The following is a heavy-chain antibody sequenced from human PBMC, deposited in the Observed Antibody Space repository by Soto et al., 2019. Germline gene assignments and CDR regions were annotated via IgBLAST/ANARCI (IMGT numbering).Heavy chain of an antibody. D-gene: IGHD6-6*01. J-gene: IGHJ4*02. CDR3: ARADSSSSECDY. Sequence: SETLSLTCAVYGGSFSGYYWSWIRQPPGKGLEWIGEINHSGSTNYNPSLKSRVTISVDTSKNQFSLKLSSVTAADTAVYYCARADSSSSECDYRGQGTLVTVSS. CDR2: INHSGST. CDR1: GGSFSGYY. V-gene: IGHV4-34*01.